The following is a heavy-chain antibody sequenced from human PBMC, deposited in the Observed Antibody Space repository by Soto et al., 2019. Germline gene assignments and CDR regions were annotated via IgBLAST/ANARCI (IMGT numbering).Heavy chain of an antibody. CDR3: ARDRYSSGWYYTFDY. V-gene: IGHV3-30-3*01. Sequence: QVQLVESGGGVVQPGRSLRLSCAASGFTFGSYAMHWVRQAPGKGLEWVAVISYDGSNKYYADSVKGRFTISRDNSKNTLYLQMNSLRAEDTAVYYCARDRYSSGWYYTFDYWGQGTLVTVSS. D-gene: IGHD6-19*01. CDR1: GFTFGSYA. CDR2: ISYDGSNK. J-gene: IGHJ4*02.